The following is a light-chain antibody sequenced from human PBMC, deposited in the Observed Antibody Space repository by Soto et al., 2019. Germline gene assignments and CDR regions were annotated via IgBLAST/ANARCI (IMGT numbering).Light chain of an antibody. J-gene: IGKJ4*01. CDR3: QQFSSYPRT. CDR1: QSIGNR. V-gene: IGKV1-5*01. Sequence: GDRVTITCRASQSIGNRLGWYRQKPGEAPKLLISDASNLQSGVPPRFSGGGSGTDFTLTISRLEPEDSATYYCQQFSSYPRTFGRGTKVDIK. CDR2: DAS.